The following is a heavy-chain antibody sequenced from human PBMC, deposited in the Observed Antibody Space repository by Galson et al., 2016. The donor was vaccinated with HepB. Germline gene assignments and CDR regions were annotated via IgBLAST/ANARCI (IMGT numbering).Heavy chain of an antibody. CDR2: MWYDGCHK. D-gene: IGHD5-18*01. CDR1: GFTFSSYG. CDR3: ARAYTAMDTGVDY. Sequence: SLRLSCAASGFTFSSYGMHWVRQAPGKGLEWVAVMWYDGCHKDYADSVKGRFTISRDNSKNTLHLQMNSLRAEDTAVYYCARAYTAMDTGVDYWGQGTLVTVSS. V-gene: IGHV3-33*01. J-gene: IGHJ4*02.